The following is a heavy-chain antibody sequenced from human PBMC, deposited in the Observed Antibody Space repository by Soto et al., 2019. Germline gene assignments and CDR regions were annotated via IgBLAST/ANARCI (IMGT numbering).Heavy chain of an antibody. CDR2: ISAYNGNT. V-gene: IGHV1-18*01. CDR1: GYTFTSYG. J-gene: IGHJ4*02. Sequence: QVQLVQSGAEVKKPGASVKVSCKASGYTFTSYGISWVRQAPGQGLEWMGWISAYNGNTNYAQKFQGRVTMTTDTSTSTAYMELRSRRSDDTAVDYCARDRGSYALDYWGQGTLVTVSS. CDR3: ARDRGSYALDY. D-gene: IGHD1-26*01.